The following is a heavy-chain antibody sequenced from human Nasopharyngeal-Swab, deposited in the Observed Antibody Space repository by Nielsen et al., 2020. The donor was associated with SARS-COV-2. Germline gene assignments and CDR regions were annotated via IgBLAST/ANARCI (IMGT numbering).Heavy chain of an antibody. Sequence: GGSLRLSCAASGFTFSSYGMHWVRQAPGKGLEWVAVISYDGSNKYYADSVKGRFTISRDNSKNTPYLQMNSLRAEDTAVYYCAKAWLPTYWGQGTLVTVSS. CDR2: ISYDGSNK. D-gene: IGHD5-24*01. J-gene: IGHJ4*02. CDR3: AKAWLPTY. CDR1: GFTFSSYG. V-gene: IGHV3-30*18.